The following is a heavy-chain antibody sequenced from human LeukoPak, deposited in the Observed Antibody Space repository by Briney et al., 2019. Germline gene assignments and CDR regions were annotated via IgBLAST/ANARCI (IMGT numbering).Heavy chain of an antibody. CDR2: ISSSSSTI. J-gene: IGHJ6*03. D-gene: IGHD3-22*01. Sequence: PGGSLRLSCAASGFTFSSYSMNWVRQAPGKGLEWVSYISSSSSTIYYADSVKGRFTISRDNAKNSLYLQTNSLRAEDTAVYYCARAMDYYDSSGYLPPYYYYYYMDVWGKGTTVTVSS. V-gene: IGHV3-48*01. CDR1: GFTFSSYS. CDR3: ARAMDYYDSSGYLPPYYYYYYMDV.